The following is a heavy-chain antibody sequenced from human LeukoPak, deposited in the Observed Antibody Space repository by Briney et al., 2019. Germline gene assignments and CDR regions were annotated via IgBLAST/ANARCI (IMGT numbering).Heavy chain of an antibody. CDR3: ARDGGGYYASGTHYYFDC. CDR1: GFTFSSYP. Sequence: GRSLRPSCAASGFTFSSYPMHWVRQAPGKGLEWVGVISYDGSNKYSADSVKGRFTISRDNSKNTLYLQVSSLRAEDPAVYYCARDGGGYYASGTHYYFDCWGQGTLVTVSS. J-gene: IGHJ4*02. V-gene: IGHV3-30-3*01. CDR2: ISYDGSNK. D-gene: IGHD3-10*01.